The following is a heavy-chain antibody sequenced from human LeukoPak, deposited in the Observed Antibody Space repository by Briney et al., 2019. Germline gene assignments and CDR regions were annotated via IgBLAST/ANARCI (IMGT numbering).Heavy chain of an antibody. Sequence: SETLSLTCTVSGGSISSYYWSWIRQPAGKGLEWIGRVYTSGSTNYNPSLKSRVTMSVGTSKNQFSLKLSSVTAADTAVYYCAREDPGELDYYYYGMDVWGQGTTVTVSS. CDR3: AREDPGELDYYYYGMDV. D-gene: IGHD1-1*01. CDR2: VYTSGST. J-gene: IGHJ6*02. V-gene: IGHV4-4*07. CDR1: GGSISSYY.